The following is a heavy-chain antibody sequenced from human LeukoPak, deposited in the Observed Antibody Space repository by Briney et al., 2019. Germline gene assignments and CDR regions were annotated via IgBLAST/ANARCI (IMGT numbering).Heavy chain of an antibody. CDR1: GFTFSSYA. J-gene: IGHJ4*02. Sequence: GGSLRLSFAASGFTFSSYAMSWVRQAPGKGLECVSAISGSGGSTYYADSVKGRFTISRDNSKNTLYLQMNSLRAEDTAVYYCAKDRITYYDSSGYYSYGFFDYWGQGTLVTVSS. V-gene: IGHV3-23*01. CDR3: AKDRITYYDSSGYYSYGFFDY. D-gene: IGHD3-22*01. CDR2: ISGSGGST.